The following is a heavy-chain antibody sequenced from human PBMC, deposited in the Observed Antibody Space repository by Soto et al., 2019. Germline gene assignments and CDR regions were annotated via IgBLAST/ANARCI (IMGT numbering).Heavy chain of an antibody. J-gene: IGHJ4*02. D-gene: IGHD3-10*01. CDR1: GASLRSGSYY. V-gene: IGHV4-61*01. CDR3: SYGSSFDY. CDR2: ISHSGRT. Sequence: SETLSLTCTVSGASLRSGSYYWSWIRQPPGKGLEWIGYISHSGRTNYDPSLKSRLTMSVDTSQNQFSLQLNSVTAADTAVYYCSYGSSFDYWGQGTLVTVSS.